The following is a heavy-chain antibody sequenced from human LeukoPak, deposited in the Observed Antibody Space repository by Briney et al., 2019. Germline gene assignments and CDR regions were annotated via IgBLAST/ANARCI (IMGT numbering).Heavy chain of an antibody. D-gene: IGHD3-10*01. V-gene: IGHV3-15*01. Sequence: PGGPLRLSCAASGFTFNNAWMSWVRQAPGKGLEWVGHIKSKADGGTTEYAAPVKGRFTISRDDSRNTLYLQMNSLKTEDTAIYYCTWQLLWEILDPWGQGTLVTVSS. J-gene: IGHJ5*02. CDR2: IKSKADGGTT. CDR3: TWQLLWEILDP. CDR1: GFTFNNAW.